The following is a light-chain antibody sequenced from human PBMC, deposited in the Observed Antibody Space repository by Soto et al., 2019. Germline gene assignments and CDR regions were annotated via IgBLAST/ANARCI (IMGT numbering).Light chain of an antibody. CDR1: QSIGKY. CDR3: YQTYGTTTT. CDR2: AAS. J-gene: IGKJ1*01. Sequence: DIQMKPSPSSLSASVGDRVTITCRASQSIGKYLKWYQQKPGEAPNLLIYAASILQSGVPSRFSGSSSGTDFTLNISTLQPEDFATYDFYQTYGTTTTFGQGNKV. V-gene: IGKV1-39*01.